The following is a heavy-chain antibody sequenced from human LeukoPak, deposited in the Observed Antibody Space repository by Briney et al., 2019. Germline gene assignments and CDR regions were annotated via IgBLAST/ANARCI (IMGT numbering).Heavy chain of an antibody. V-gene: IGHV4-59*01. D-gene: IGHD1-26*01. CDR1: GGSISSYY. CDR3: ARVESSLYYYYGTDV. Sequence: SETLSLTCTVSGGSISSYYWSWIRQPPGKGLEWIGYIYYSGSTNYNPSLKSRVTISVDTSKNQFSLKLSSVTAADTAVYYCARVESSLYYYYGTDVWGQGTTVTVSS. J-gene: IGHJ6*02. CDR2: IYYSGST.